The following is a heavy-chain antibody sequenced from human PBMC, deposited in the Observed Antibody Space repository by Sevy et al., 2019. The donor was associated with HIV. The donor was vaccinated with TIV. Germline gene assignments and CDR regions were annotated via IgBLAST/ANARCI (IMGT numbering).Heavy chain of an antibody. Sequence: GGSLRLSCAASGFTFSSYAMHWVRQAPGKGLEWVAVISYDGSNKYYADSVKGRFTISRDNSKNTRYLQMNSLRAEDTAVYYCARGRVSSGWLKYYYYYGMDVWGQGTTVTVSS. D-gene: IGHD6-19*01. CDR1: GFTFSSYA. J-gene: IGHJ6*02. CDR2: ISYDGSNK. CDR3: ARGRVSSGWLKYYYYYGMDV. V-gene: IGHV3-30-3*01.